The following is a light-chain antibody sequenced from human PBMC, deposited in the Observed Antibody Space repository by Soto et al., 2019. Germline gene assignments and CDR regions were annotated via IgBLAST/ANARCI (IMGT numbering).Light chain of an antibody. Sequence: EIVLTQSPGTLSLSPGEKATLSCRASQSVGDTCLSWYQQKPGLAPRLLIYGVSNRATGIPDRFSGSGSGTDFILTISRLEPEDFALYYCGQFVSAPPRTFGQGTQVEIK. J-gene: IGKJ1*01. CDR1: QSVGDTC. CDR2: GVS. CDR3: GQFVSAPPRT. V-gene: IGKV3-20*01.